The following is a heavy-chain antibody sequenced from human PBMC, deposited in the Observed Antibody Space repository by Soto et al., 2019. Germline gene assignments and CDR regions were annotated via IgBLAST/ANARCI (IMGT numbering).Heavy chain of an antibody. J-gene: IGHJ4*02. V-gene: IGHV3-23*01. D-gene: IGHD2-2*01. CDR1: GFTFSSYA. CDR3: AKGTITDQLHFDY. CDR2: ISGSGGST. Sequence: EVQLLESVGGLVQPGVSLRLSCAASGFTFSSYAMSWVRQAPGKGLEWFSAISGSGGSTYYADSLKGRFTISRDNSKNTLYLQMNSLRAEDTAVYYCAKGTITDQLHFDYWGQGTLVTFSS.